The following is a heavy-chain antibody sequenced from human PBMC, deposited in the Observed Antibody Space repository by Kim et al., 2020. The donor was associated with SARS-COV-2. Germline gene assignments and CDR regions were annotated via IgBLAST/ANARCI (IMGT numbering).Heavy chain of an antibody. CDR2: IYSGGNT. V-gene: IGHV3-53*01. CDR3: VRARQRTAGYPYLYSGMDV. Sequence: GGSLRLSCETSGLSVSSNYMSWVRQAPGKGLEWVSVIYSGGNTYYADSVKGRFTFSRDTSNNTLSLQMNRLRAGDTAIYYCVRARQRTAGYPYLYSGMDV. CDR1: GLSVSSNY. J-gene: IGHJ6*01. D-gene: IGHD5-18*01.